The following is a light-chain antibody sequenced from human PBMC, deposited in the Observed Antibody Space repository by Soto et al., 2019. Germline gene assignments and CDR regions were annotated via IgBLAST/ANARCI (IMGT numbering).Light chain of an antibody. CDR3: QQYNSYPYT. Sequence: DIQMTQSPSTLSASVGDRVTITCRASQSISNWLAWYQQKPGKAPKLLIYKASSLESGVPSRLSGSGSGTEFTLTISSLHPDDFATYYCQQYNSYPYTFGQGTKLEIK. CDR1: QSISNW. J-gene: IGKJ2*01. V-gene: IGKV1-5*03. CDR2: KAS.